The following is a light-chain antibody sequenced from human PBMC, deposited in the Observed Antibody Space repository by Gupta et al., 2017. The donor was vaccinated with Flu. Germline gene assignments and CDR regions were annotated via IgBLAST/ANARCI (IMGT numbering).Light chain of an antibody. V-gene: IGLV3-25*02. CDR1: TLPKQY. Sequence: SYDLPQPPSVSVSPGQTARITCSGDTLPKQYVYWYQQKPGQAPVVVIYKDTERPAGIPERFSGSTAGTTVTVTSSGDQPEDEADYYCQAANSTLIVVFGTGTKVTVL. CDR2: KDT. CDR3: QAANSTLIVV. J-gene: IGLJ1*01.